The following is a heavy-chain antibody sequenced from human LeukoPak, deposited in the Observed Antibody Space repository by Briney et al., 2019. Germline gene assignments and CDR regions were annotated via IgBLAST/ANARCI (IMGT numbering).Heavy chain of an antibody. D-gene: IGHD3-16*02. Sequence: GGSLRLSCAASGFTFSSYAMSWVRQAPGKGLEWVSAISGSGGSTYYADSVKGRFTISRDNSKNTLYLQMNSLRAEDTAVYYCAKGGYDYVWGSYRYPPSWFDPWGQGTLVTVSS. CDR2: ISGSGGST. CDR1: GFTFSSYA. V-gene: IGHV3-23*01. CDR3: AKGGYDYVWGSYRYPPSWFDP. J-gene: IGHJ5*02.